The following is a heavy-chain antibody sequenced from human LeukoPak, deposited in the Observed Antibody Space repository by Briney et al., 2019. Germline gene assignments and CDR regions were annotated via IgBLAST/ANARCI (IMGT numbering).Heavy chain of an antibody. J-gene: IGHJ6*02. CDR2: ISSSGSTI. CDR3: ARDGSDTAMVSYYYGMDV. D-gene: IGHD5-18*01. CDR1: GFTYSDYY. Sequence: GGSLRLSCAASGFTYSDYYMSWIRQAPGKGLEWVSYISSSGSTIYYADSVKGRFTISRDNAKNSLYLQMNSLRAEDTAVYYCARDGSDTAMVSYYYGMDVWGQGTTVTVSS. V-gene: IGHV3-11*01.